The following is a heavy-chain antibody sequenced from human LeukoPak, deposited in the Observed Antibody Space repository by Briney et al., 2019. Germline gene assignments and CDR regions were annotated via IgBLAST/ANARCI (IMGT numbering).Heavy chain of an antibody. V-gene: IGHV3-9*01. CDR1: GFIFNDHA. CDR3: ARASYYYDTSGLGAFDI. Sequence: GGSLRLSCAASGFIFNDHAMYWVRQPPGKGPEWVSAITWDSTNTDYADSVKGRFTISRDNAKNSLYLQMNSLRPEDTGLYYCARASYYYDTSGLGAFDIWGQGTMVTVCS. CDR2: ITWDSTNT. D-gene: IGHD3-22*01. J-gene: IGHJ3*02.